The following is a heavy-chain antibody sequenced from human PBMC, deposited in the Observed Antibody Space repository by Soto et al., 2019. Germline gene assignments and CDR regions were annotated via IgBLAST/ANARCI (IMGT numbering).Heavy chain of an antibody. CDR3: ARDTSNSFDY. CDR1: GYTFNTNF. J-gene: IGHJ4*02. V-gene: IGHV1-18*01. Sequence: HVQLVQSGGELKKPGASVKVSCNTSGYTFNTNFITWVRQAPGQGLEWMGWISPHNGNTNYAEKFQGRVTMTTDTITKTAYMELRNLRFDDTAVYYCARDTSNSFDYWGQGTLVTVSS. D-gene: IGHD2-2*01. CDR2: ISPHNGNT.